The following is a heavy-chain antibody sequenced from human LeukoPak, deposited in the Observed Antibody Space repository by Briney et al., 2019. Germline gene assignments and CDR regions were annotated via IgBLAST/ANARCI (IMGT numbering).Heavy chain of an antibody. CDR2: ITSSRTV. J-gene: IGHJ4*02. Sequence: PGGSLRLSCAASGFTFSNYRMSWVRQAPGKGLEWVSYITSSRTVYYAGSVKGRFTISRDNAKNSLFLQMNSLRAEDTAVYYCARDYCSGHKCYFIDYWGQGALVSVSS. CDR3: ARDYCSGHKCYFIDY. D-gene: IGHD2-15*01. CDR1: GFTFSNYR. V-gene: IGHV3-48*04.